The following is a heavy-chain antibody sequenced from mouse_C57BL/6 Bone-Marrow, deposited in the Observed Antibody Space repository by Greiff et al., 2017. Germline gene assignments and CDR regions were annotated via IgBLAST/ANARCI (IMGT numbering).Heavy chain of an antibody. CDR2: ISSGSSTI. J-gene: IGHJ4*01. CDR3: ANYYAIDY. CDR1: GFTFSDYG. Sequence: EVKLVESGGGLVKPGGSLKLSCAASGFTFSDYGMHWVRQAPEKGLEWVAYISSGSSTIYYADTVKGRFTISRDNAKNTLFLQMTSLRSEYTAMXYCANYYAIDYWGQGTSVTVSS. V-gene: IGHV5-17*01.